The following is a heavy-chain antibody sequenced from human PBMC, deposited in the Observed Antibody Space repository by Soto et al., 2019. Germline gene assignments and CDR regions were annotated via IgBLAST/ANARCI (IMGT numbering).Heavy chain of an antibody. CDR3: AKDPGILEWLLSEPNYYFDY. CDR1: GFTFSSYG. Sequence: HPGGSLRLSCAASGFTFSSYGMHWVRQAPGKGLEWVAVISYDGSNKYYADSVKGRFTISRDNSKNTLYLQMNSLRAEDTAVYYCAKDPGILEWLLSEPNYYFDYWGQGTLVTVSS. D-gene: IGHD3-3*01. V-gene: IGHV3-30*18. J-gene: IGHJ4*02. CDR2: ISYDGSNK.